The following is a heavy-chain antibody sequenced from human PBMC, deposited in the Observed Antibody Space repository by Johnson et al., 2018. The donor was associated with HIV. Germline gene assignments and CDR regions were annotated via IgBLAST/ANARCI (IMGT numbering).Heavy chain of an antibody. CDR1: GFTFSSYW. CDR3: ARLPTGYSRDGFDI. CDR2: IKQDGSEK. Sequence: VQLVESGGGVVQPGGSLRLSCAASGFTFSSYWMSWVRQAPGKGLEWVANIKQDGSEKYYVDAVKGRFTISRDNSKNTVYLKMNSLRAEDTAVYFCARLPTGYSRDGFDIWGQGTMVTVSS. V-gene: IGHV3-7*02. D-gene: IGHD5-18*01. J-gene: IGHJ3*02.